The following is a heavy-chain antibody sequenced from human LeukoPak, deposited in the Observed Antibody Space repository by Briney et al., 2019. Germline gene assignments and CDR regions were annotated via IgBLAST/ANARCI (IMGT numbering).Heavy chain of an antibody. CDR2: INPNSGGT. J-gene: IGHJ3*02. V-gene: IGHV1-2*02. Sequence: ASVKVSCKASGYTFTGYYMHWVRQAPGHGLEWMGWINPNSGGTNYAQKFQGRVTMTRDTSISSAYMELSRLRSDDTAVYYCAREGSPAGDAFDIWGQGTMVTVSS. CDR3: AREGSPAGDAFDI. D-gene: IGHD2-2*01. CDR1: GYTFTGYY.